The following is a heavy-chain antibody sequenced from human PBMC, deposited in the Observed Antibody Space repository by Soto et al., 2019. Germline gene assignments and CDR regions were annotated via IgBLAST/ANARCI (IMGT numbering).Heavy chain of an antibody. CDR3: TRGRDYGSAPAFDP. J-gene: IGHJ5*02. Sequence: QVQLQESGPGLVKPSGTLSVTCAVSDGSISTSDWWNWVRQPPGKGLEWIGEINHSGSTNYNPSLKSRLTMTVDKSKNHFSLRLPSVTAADTAVYYCTRGRDYGSAPAFDPWGQGTLVTVSS. CDR2: INHSGST. CDR1: DGSISTSDW. V-gene: IGHV4-4*02. D-gene: IGHD3-10*01.